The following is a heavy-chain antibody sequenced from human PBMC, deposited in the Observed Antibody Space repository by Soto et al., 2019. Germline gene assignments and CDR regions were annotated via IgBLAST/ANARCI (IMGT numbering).Heavy chain of an antibody. V-gene: IGHV3-23*01. D-gene: IGHD2-2*01. Sequence: PVGSLRLSCAASGFTFNNYAMGWVRQAPGKGLEWVSAITDSGDDTYYIDSVKGRFTISRDNSKSTLYLQMNSLRAEDTAIYYCAKLGSSSWSPHYYFDYWGQGTLVTVS. CDR2: ITDSGDDT. J-gene: IGHJ4*02. CDR3: AKLGSSSWSPHYYFDY. CDR1: GFTFNNYA.